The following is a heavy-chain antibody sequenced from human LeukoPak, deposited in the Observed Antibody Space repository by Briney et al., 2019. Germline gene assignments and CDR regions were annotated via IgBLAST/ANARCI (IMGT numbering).Heavy chain of an antibody. V-gene: IGHV5-51*01. J-gene: IGHJ6*02. Sequence: GESLKISCKGSGYSFTSYWIGRVRQMPGKGLEWMGIIYPGDSDTRYSPSFQGQVTISADKSISTAYLQWSSLKASDTAMYYCARQSGYCSSTSCRPYGMDVWGQGTTVTVSS. CDR1: GYSFTSYW. D-gene: IGHD2-2*01. CDR3: ARQSGYCSSTSCRPYGMDV. CDR2: IYPGDSDT.